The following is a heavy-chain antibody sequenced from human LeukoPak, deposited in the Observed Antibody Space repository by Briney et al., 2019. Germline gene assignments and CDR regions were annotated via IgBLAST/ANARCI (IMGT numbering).Heavy chain of an antibody. Sequence: GESLQISFKGSGYSFTSYWIGWVRPMPGKGLEWMGIIYPGDSDTRYSPSFQGQVTISADKSISTAYLQWSSLKASDTAMYYCARLDQNAGAWLFGYWGQGTLVTVSS. V-gene: IGHV5-51*01. CDR2: IYPGDSDT. CDR1: GYSFTSYW. J-gene: IGHJ4*02. CDR3: ARLDQNAGAWLFGY. D-gene: IGHD3-10*02.